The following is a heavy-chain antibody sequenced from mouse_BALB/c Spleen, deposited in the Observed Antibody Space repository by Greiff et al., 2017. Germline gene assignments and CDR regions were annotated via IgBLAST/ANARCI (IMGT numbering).Heavy chain of an antibody. CDR2: IHYSGST. V-gene: IGHV3-1*02. J-gene: IGHJ3*01. D-gene: IGHD2-1*01. CDR1: GYSITSGYS. CDR3: ARSGNYVLLAY. Sequence: DVQLQESGPDLVKPSQSLSLTCTVTGYSITSGYSWHWIRQFLGNKLEWMGYIHYSGSTNYNPSLKSRISITRDTSKNQFFLQLNSVTTEDTATYYCARSGNYVLLAYWGQGTLVTVSA.